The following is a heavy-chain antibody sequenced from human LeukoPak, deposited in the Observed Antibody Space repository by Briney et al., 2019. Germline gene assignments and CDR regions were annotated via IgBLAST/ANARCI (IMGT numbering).Heavy chain of an antibody. CDR2: TYFRSKWIH. Sequence: SQTLSLTCAISGDSVSSSTSAWSCIRQSPSRGLEWLGRTYFRSKWIHDYALSVRVRITINPDTSKNQVSLQLNSMTPEDTAIYCCARNFSPDFDYWGQGTLVTVSS. CDR1: GDSVSSSTSA. V-gene: IGHV6-1*01. J-gene: IGHJ4*02. D-gene: IGHD1-14*01. CDR3: ARNFSPDFDY.